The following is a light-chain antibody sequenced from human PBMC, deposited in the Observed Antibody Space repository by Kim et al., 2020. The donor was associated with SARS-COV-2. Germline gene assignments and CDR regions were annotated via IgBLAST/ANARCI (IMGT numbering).Light chain of an antibody. V-gene: IGLV3-19*01. CDR1: SLRNYY. CDR3: NSRDSGSNHRV. Sequence: ALGKTVRITRRGDSLRNYYTSWYQQKAGQAPVLVIYGKNNRPAGIPDRFAGSCSGNTASLTTTGAQAEEEADYYCNSRDSGSNHRVFGGGTQLTVL. CDR2: GKN. J-gene: IGLJ3*02.